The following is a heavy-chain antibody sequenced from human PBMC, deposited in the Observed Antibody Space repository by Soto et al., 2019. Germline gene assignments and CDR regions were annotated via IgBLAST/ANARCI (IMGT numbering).Heavy chain of an antibody. CDR3: VSQRTSVLTQAYFDY. Sequence: LSLTCTVSGGSVSNSNYYWGWIRQSPGKGLEWIGSIYYRGRSYSKSSVKSRVTISVDTSKNQFSLNLNSVTASDTAVYFCVSQRTSVLTQAYFDYWGPGALVTVSS. V-gene: IGHV4-39*01. J-gene: IGHJ4*02. CDR2: IYYRGRS. D-gene: IGHD2-8*01. CDR1: GGSVSNSNYY.